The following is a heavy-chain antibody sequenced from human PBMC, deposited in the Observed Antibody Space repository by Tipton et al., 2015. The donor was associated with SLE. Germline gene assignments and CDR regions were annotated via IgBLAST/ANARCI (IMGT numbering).Heavy chain of an antibody. D-gene: IGHD1-1*01. J-gene: IGHJ6*02. CDR3: ARVTGSDSFLYGMEV. Sequence: TLSLTCSVSGGSISSNHWWSWVRQPPGKGLEWIGEINHTGSTNYNPSLKSRVTISVDKSKSQFSLKLTSVTAAETAVYYCARVTGSDSFLYGMEVWGQGTPVTVSS. CDR1: GGSISSNHW. CDR2: INHTGST. V-gene: IGHV4-4*02.